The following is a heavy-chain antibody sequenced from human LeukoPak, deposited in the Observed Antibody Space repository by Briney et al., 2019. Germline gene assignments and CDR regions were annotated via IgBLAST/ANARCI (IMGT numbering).Heavy chain of an antibody. V-gene: IGHV4-30-2*01. CDR2: IYHSGST. CDR1: GGSISSGGYY. J-gene: IGHJ6*03. Sequence: SETLSLTCTVSGGSISSGGYYWSWIRQPPGKGLEWIGYIYHSGSTYYNPSLKSRVTISVDRSKNQFSLKLSSVTAADTAVYYCARVVRYSSSNYYYYMDVWGKGTTVTVSS. CDR3: ARVVRYSSSNYYYYMDV. D-gene: IGHD6-13*01.